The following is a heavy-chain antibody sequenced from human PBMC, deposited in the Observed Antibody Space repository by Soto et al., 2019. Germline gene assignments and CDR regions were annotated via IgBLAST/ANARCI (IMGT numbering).Heavy chain of an antibody. V-gene: IGHV1-8*01. CDR2: MNPDSGNT. D-gene: IGHD1-20*01. Sequence: GASVKVSCKASGYTFTSYDINWVRQATGQGLEWMGWMNPDSGNTGYAQKFQGRVTMTRNISISTAYMELSSLRSEDTAVYYCARGGGIAHGLDVWGQGTTVTVSS. J-gene: IGHJ6*02. CDR3: ARGGGIAHGLDV. CDR1: GYTFTSYD.